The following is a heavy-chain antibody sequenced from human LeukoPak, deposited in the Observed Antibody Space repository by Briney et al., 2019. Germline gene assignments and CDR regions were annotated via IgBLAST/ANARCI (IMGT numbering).Heavy chain of an antibody. D-gene: IGHD3-10*01. V-gene: IGHV1-18*01. CDR2: ISAYNGNT. Sequence: ASVKVSCKASGYTFTSYGISWVRQAPGQGLEWMGWISAYNGNTNYAQKLQGRVTMTTDTSTSTAYMELRSLRSDDTAVYYCARDTEYYGSGSDFDNWGQGTLVTVSS. CDR1: GYTFTSYG. CDR3: ARDTEYYGSGSDFDN. J-gene: IGHJ4*02.